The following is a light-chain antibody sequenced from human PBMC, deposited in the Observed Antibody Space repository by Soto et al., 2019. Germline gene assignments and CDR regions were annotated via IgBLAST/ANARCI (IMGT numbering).Light chain of an antibody. CDR2: SAS. J-gene: IGKJ5*01. V-gene: IGKV1-12*01. Sequence: DIPMTQSPSSVSASVGDRVTITCRASQNIDNWLAWYQHKPGKAPHLLIYSASTLQIGVPSRFSGSGSETDFTLTISSLQPEYFATYDCQHCNSFPITFGQGTRLEI. CDR3: QHCNSFPIT. CDR1: QNIDNW.